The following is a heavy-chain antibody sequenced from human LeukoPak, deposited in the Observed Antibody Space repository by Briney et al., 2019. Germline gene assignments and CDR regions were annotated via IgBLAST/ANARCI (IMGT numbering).Heavy chain of an antibody. CDR3: AKDDFGVAPFDY. D-gene: IGHD3-3*01. J-gene: IGHJ4*02. CDR2: IRYDGSNK. Sequence: GGSLRLSCAASGFTFSSYGMHWVRQAPGKGLEWVAFIRYDGSNKYYADSVKGRFTVSRDNSKNTLYLQMNSLRAEDTAVYYCAKDDFGVAPFDYWGQGTLVTVSS. V-gene: IGHV3-30*02. CDR1: GFTFSSYG.